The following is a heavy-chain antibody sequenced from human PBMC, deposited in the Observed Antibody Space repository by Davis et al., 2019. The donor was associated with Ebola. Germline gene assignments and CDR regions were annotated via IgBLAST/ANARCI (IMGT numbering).Heavy chain of an antibody. CDR2: INQSGRP. V-gene: IGHV4-34*01. CDR1: GGSFSVYW. CDR3: ARRGYSSSCFPLDV. D-gene: IGHD6-13*01. Sequence: SQTLSLTCAVYGGSFSVYWWSWIRQPPGKGLEWIGEINQSGRPNYSPSLKSRVTISIDTSKNQFSLKLSSVTAADTAVYYCARRGYSSSCFPLDVWGQGTTVTVSS. J-gene: IGHJ6*02.